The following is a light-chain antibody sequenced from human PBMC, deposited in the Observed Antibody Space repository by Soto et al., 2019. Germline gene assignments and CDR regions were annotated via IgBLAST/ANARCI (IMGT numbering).Light chain of an antibody. V-gene: IGKV2-28*01. CDR1: QSLLHSNAYNY. J-gene: IGKJ4*01. Sequence: DIVMTQSPLSLPVTPGEPASISCRSSQSLLHSNAYNYLDWYLQKPGQSPQLLIYLGSNRASGVPDRFSGSGSGTDFTLKISRVEAEDVGVYYCMQVLQTPLTFGGGTKVEIK. CDR3: MQVLQTPLT. CDR2: LGS.